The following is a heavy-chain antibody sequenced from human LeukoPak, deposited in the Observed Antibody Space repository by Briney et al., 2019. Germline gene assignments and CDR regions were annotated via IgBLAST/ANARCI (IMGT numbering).Heavy chain of an antibody. D-gene: IGHD3-10*01. CDR1: GYTFTGYY. V-gene: IGHV1-2*02. CDR2: INPNSGGT. J-gene: IGHJ4*02. Sequence: ASVKVSCKASGYTFTGYYMHWVRQAPGQGLEWMGWINPNSGGTNYAQKFQGRVTMTRDTSISTAYMELSRLRSDDTAVYYCARAGRALLWFGEFDYWGQGTLVTVSS. CDR3: ARAGRALLWFGEFDY.